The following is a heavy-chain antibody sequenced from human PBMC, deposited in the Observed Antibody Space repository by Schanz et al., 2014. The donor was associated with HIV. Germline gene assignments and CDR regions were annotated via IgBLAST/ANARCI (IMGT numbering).Heavy chain of an antibody. D-gene: IGHD6-6*01. J-gene: IGHJ6*02. CDR1: GFTFSSYG. CDR3: ATTLYPYTSSSDYYYGMDV. CDR2: IWYDGSNK. Sequence: QVQLVESGGGVVQPGRSLRLSCAASGFTFSSYGMHWVRQAPGKRLEWVAVIWYDGSNKYYADSVKGRFTISRDNSRKTLYLQMNSLRAEDTALYYCATTLYPYTSSSDYYYGMDVWGQGTTVTVSS. V-gene: IGHV3-33*01.